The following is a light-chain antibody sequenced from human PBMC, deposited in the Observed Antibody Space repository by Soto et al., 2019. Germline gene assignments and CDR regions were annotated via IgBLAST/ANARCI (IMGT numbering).Light chain of an antibody. V-gene: IGLV1-40*01. Sequence: QSVLTQPPSVSGAPGQRVTISCTGSSSNIGAGYDVHWYQQLPGTAPKLLISGNNNRPSGVPDRFSGSKSGTSASLAITGLQDEDEADYYCQYYDSSLSGRVFGTGTKLTVL. CDR1: SSNIGAGYD. CDR2: GNN. J-gene: IGLJ1*01. CDR3: QYYDSSLSGRV.